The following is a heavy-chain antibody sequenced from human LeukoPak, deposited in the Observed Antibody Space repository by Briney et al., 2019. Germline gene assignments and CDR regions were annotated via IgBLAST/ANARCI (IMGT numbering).Heavy chain of an antibody. CDR3: ARVGTWNDAFDI. V-gene: IGHV3-30-3*01. D-gene: IGHD1-1*01. CDR1: GFTFSSYA. Sequence: GGSLRLSCAASGFTFSSYAMHWVRQAPGKGLEWVAVISYDGSNKYYADSAKGRFTISRDNAKNSLYLQMNSLRAEDTAVYYCARVGTWNDAFDIWGQGTMVTVSS. J-gene: IGHJ3*02. CDR2: ISYDGSNK.